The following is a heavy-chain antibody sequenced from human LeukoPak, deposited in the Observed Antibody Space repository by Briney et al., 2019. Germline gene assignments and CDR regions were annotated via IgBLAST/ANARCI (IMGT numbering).Heavy chain of an antibody. CDR3: ARYLRAEYFQY. Sequence: SETLSLTCMVSGASISSSTYYWGWVRQPPGKGLEWIGSIYYSGTTHYNPSLESRVTISVDTSKNRLSPKMSSVTAADTAVYYCARYLRAEYFQYWGQGTLVTVSS. J-gene: IGHJ1*01. CDR1: GASISSSTYY. CDR2: IYYSGTT. V-gene: IGHV4-39*01.